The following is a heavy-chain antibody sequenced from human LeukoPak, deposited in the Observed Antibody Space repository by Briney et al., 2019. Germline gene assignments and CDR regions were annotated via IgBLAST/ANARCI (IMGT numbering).Heavy chain of an antibody. D-gene: IGHD6-13*01. CDR3: ARGVYIAAAQYAY. J-gene: IGHJ4*02. CDR2: IYYSGTT. V-gene: IGHV4-59*01. CDR1: GGSISSYY. Sequence: PSENLSLTCTVSGGSISSYYWSWIRQPPGKGLEWIGYIYYSGTTNYNPSLKSRVTISVDTSKNQFSLKLSSVTAADTAVYYCARGVYIAAAQYAYWGQGTLVTVSS.